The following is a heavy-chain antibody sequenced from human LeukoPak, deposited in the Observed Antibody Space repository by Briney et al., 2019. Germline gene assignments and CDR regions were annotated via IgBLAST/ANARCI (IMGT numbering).Heavy chain of an antibody. Sequence: PGRSLRLSCAASGFAFNTYAMHWVRQAPGKGLEWVGFIRSKAYGGTTEYAASVKGRFSISREDSKSIAYLQMSSLKIEDTAVYYCARGPIYLWLYNGMDVWGQGTTVTVSS. CDR1: GFAFNTYA. J-gene: IGHJ6*02. V-gene: IGHV3-49*04. CDR2: IRSKAYGGTT. CDR3: ARGPIYLWLYNGMDV. D-gene: IGHD3-16*01.